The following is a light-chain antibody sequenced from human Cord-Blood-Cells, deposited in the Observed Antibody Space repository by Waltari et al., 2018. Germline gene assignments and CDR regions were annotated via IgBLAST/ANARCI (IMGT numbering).Light chain of an antibody. CDR3: QQYDNRPLT. CDR2: DAS. J-gene: IGKJ4*01. CDR1: QDISNY. V-gene: IGKV1-33*01. Sequence: DIQMTQSPSSLSASVGARVTITCQSSQDISNYLNWDQQKPGKAPKRLIYDASNLETGVPSRFSGSGSGTDFTFTISSLQPEDIATYYCQQYDNRPLTFGGGTKVEIK.